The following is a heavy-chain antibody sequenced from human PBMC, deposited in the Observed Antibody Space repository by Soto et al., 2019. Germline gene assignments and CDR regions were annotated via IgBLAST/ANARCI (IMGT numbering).Heavy chain of an antibody. V-gene: IGHV3-30*18. CDR3: AKGAVTTSLYYFDY. Sequence: QVQLVESGGGVVQPGRSLRLSCAASGFTFSSYGMHWVRQAPGKGLEWVAVISYDGSEKYYAVSVKGRFTISRDNSKNTLYLQMNSLRADDTAVHYCAKGAVTTSLYYFDYWGQGTLVPVSS. J-gene: IGHJ4*02. CDR1: GFTFSSYG. D-gene: IGHD4-17*01. CDR2: ISYDGSEK.